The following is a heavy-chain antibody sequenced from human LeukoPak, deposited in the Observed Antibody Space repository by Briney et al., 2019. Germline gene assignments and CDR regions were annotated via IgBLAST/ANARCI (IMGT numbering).Heavy chain of an antibody. CDR2: IGTAGDT. V-gene: IGHV3-13*01. CDR1: VFTFSDYD. Sequence: GGSLRLSCAASVFTFSDYDMHWVRQATGKGVEWVSAIGTAGDTYYTGSVKGRFTISRENAKNSLYLQMNSLRAEDTAVYYCARVAKERVGGVYYFDYWGQGTLVTVSS. CDR3: ARVAKERVGGVYYFDY. J-gene: IGHJ4*02. D-gene: IGHD1-1*01.